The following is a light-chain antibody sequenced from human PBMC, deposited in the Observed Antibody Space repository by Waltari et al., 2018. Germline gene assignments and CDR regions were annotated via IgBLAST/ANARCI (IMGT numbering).Light chain of an antibody. CDR2: EVS. CDR1: SSDVGGYNF. CDR3: SSYAGSNNWV. Sequence: QSALTQPPSASGSPGQSVTISCTGTSSDVGGYNFVSWYQQHPGKAPKLMIYEVSKRLSGVPDRFSGSKSGNTASLTVSRLQAEDDADYYCSSYAGSNNWVFGGGTKLTVL. V-gene: IGLV2-8*01. J-gene: IGLJ3*02.